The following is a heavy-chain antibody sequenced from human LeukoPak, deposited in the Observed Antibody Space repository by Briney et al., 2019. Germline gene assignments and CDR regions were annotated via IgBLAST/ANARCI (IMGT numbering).Heavy chain of an antibody. J-gene: IGHJ4*02. V-gene: IGHV3-21*01. CDR2: ISSSSSYI. D-gene: IGHD5-18*01. CDR3: ARARSEGGYSYGFDY. CDR1: GFTFSSYS. Sequence: GGSLRLSCAASGFTFSSYSMNWVRQAPGKGLEWVSSISSSSSYIYYADSVKGRFTISRDNAKNSLYLQMNSLRAEDTAVYYCARARSEGGYSYGFDYWGQGTLVTVSS.